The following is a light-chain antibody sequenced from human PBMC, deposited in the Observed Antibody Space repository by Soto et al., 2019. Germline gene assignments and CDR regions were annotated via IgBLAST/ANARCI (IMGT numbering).Light chain of an antibody. Sequence: EIVLTQSPGTLSLSPGERATLSCRASQSVRSNYLAWYQQKPGQAPRLLIYGASSRASDFPDRFSGSGSGTDFTLTISRLEPEDFVMYYCQQYGNSPPTTFGQGTRLDI. CDR2: GAS. J-gene: IGKJ5*01. CDR3: QQYGNSPPTT. CDR1: QSVRSNY. V-gene: IGKV3-20*01.